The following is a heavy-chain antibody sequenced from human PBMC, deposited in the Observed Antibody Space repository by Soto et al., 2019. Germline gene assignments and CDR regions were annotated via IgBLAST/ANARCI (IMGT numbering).Heavy chain of an antibody. CDR1: GFTFSSYS. V-gene: IGHV3-48*01. Sequence: EVQLVESGGGLVQPGGSLRLSCAASGFTFSSYSMNWVRQAPGKGLEWVSYISSSSSTIYYADSVKGRFTISRDNAKNSLYLQMNSLRAEDTAVYYCARVGATRVAVAGSGLFDYWGQGTLVTVSS. CDR2: ISSSSSTI. D-gene: IGHD6-19*01. CDR3: ARVGATRVAVAGSGLFDY. J-gene: IGHJ4*02.